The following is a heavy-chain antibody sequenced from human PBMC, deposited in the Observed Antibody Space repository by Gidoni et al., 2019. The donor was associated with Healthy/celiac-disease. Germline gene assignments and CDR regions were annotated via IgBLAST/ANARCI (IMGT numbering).Heavy chain of an antibody. D-gene: IGHD3-9*01. CDR1: GFTFSSYA. Sequence: EVQLLESGGGLVQPGGSLRLSCAASGFTFSSYAMRWVRQAPGKGLEWVSAISGSGGSTYYADSVKGRFTISRDNSKNTLYLQMNSLRAEDTAVYYCAKDRELRYFDWLSRSSFDPWGQGTLVTVSS. CDR2: ISGSGGST. CDR3: AKDRELRYFDWLSRSSFDP. V-gene: IGHV3-23*01. J-gene: IGHJ5*02.